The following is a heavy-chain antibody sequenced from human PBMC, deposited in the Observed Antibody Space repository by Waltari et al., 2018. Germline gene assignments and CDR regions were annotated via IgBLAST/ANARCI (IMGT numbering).Heavy chain of an antibody. D-gene: IGHD4-17*01. V-gene: IGHV4-59*08. J-gene: IGHJ4*02. CDR1: GGSISSNY. CDR2: IYGGSGST. CDR3: ARHRAVDYGSIRWYFDY. Sequence: QVQLQESGPGLVKPSETLSLTCAVSGGSISSNYWSWIRQSPGKGLEWIGYIYGGSGSTGYNPSLKSRVTISTDTSKNQFSLKLSSVTAADTAVYYCARHRAVDYGSIRWYFDYWGQGVLVTVSS.